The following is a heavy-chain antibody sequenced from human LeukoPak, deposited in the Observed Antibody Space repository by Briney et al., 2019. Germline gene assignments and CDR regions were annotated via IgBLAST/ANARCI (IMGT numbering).Heavy chain of an antibody. CDR2: IYYSGST. Sequence: SQTLSLTCTVSGGSISSGGYYWSWIRQHPGKGLEWIGYIYYSGSTYYNPSLKSRVTISVDTSKNQFSLKLSSVTAADTAVYYCARVYCSSTSCYEFNWFDPWGQGTLVTVSS. V-gene: IGHV4-31*03. CDR1: GGSISSGGYY. J-gene: IGHJ5*02. CDR3: ARVYCSSTSCYEFNWFDP. D-gene: IGHD2-2*01.